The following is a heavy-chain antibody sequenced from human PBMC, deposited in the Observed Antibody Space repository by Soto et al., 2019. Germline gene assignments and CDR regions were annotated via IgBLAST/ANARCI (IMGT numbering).Heavy chain of an antibody. CDR1: GFTFSHYG. Sequence: QVQLVESGGGVVQPGRSLRLSCAASGFTFSHYGMEWVRQAPGKGLEWVASISFDGSIKHYSDSVQGRFSISRDNYRGTLSLQMNSLGAEDTAMYYCAKGDSEYSNYWSSFDYWGQGALVAVSS. V-gene: IGHV3-30*18. CDR2: ISFDGSIK. CDR3: AKGDSEYSNYWSSFDY. J-gene: IGHJ4*02. D-gene: IGHD4-4*01.